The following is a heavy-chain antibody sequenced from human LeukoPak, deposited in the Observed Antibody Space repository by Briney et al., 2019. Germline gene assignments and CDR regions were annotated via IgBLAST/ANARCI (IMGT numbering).Heavy chain of an antibody. V-gene: IGHV3-21*04. Sequence: GGSLRLSCAASGLAISTYAMAWVRQAPGKGLEWISSLSSGRSPSYSDSLEGRLTMSSDNARNTLYLQMDNLRGEDTAMYYCARQLGYCAAGTCYFDSWGHGTQVTVFS. J-gene: IGHJ4*01. CDR3: ARQLGYCAAGTCYFDS. CDR1: GLAISTYA. CDR2: LSSGRSP. D-gene: IGHD2-8*02.